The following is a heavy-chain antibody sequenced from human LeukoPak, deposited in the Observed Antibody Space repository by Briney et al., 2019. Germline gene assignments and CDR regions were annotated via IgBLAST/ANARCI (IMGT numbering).Heavy chain of an antibody. CDR2: INHSGST. CDR3: ATYDSSGYYSSYFDY. D-gene: IGHD3-22*01. Sequence: SETLSLTCAVYGGSFSGYYWSWIRQPPGKGLEWIGEINHSGSTNSNPSLKSRVTISVDTSKNQFSLKLSSVTAADTAVYYCATYDSSGYYSSYFDYRGQGTLVTVSS. V-gene: IGHV4-34*01. CDR1: GGSFSGYY. J-gene: IGHJ4*02.